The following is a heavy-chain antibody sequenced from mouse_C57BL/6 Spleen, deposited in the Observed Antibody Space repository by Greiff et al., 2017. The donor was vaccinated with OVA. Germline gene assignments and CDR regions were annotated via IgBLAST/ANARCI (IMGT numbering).Heavy chain of an antibody. V-gene: IGHV1-81*01. CDR2: IYPRSGNT. CDR3: ARTSGDDDGYAMDD. J-gene: IGHJ4*01. Sequence: VQLQQSGAELARPGASVKLSCKASGYTFTSYGISWVQQRTGQGLEWIGEIYPRSGNTYSNEKFKGKATLTADKSSSTAYMELRSLTSEDAAVYVCARTSGDDDGYAMDDWGQGTSVTVSS. CDR1: GYTFTSYG. D-gene: IGHD2-4*01.